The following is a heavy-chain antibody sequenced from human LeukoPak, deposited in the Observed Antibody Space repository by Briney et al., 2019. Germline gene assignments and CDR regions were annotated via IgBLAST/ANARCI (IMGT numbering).Heavy chain of an antibody. CDR1: GGTFSSYA. V-gene: IGHV1-18*01. CDR3: AGSGDIVATKSFDY. CDR2: ISAYNGNT. Sequence: ASVKVSCKASGGTFSSYAISWVRQAPGQGLEWMGGISAYNGNTNYAQKFQGRVTMTTDTSTSTAYMELRSLRSDDTAVYYCAGSGDIVATKSFDYWGQGALVTVSS. D-gene: IGHD5-12*01. J-gene: IGHJ4*02.